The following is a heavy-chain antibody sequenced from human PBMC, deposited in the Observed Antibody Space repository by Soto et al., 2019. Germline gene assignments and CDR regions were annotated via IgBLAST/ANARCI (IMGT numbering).Heavy chain of an antibody. CDR2: IIPILGIA. V-gene: IGHV1-69*02. CDR1: GGTFSSYT. Sequence: QVQLVQSGAEVKKPGSSVKVSCKASGGTFSSYTISWVRQAPGQGLEWMGRIIPILGIANYAQKFQGRVXIXXDKSTSTAYMELSSLRSEDTAVYYCARGGDGYPAGWGQGTLVTVSS. D-gene: IGHD2-21*01. J-gene: IGHJ4*02. CDR3: ARGGDGYPAG.